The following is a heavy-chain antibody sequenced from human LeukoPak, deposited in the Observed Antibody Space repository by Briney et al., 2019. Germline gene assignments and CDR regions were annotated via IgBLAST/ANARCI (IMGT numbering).Heavy chain of an antibody. CDR1: GGSISSSSYY. CDR2: IYYSGST. V-gene: IGHV4-61*05. J-gene: IGHJ4*02. D-gene: IGHD2-15*01. CDR3: ARHGRVAAPRYYFDY. Sequence: SETLSLTCTVSGGSISSSSYYWSWIRQPPGKGLEWIGYIYYSGSTNYNPSLKSRVTISVDTSKNQFSLKLSSVTAADTAVYYCARHGRVAAPRYYFDYWGQGTLVTVSS.